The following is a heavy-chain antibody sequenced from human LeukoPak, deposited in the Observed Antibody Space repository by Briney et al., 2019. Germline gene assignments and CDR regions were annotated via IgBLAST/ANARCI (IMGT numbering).Heavy chain of an antibody. CDR3: ARHFAGHTRNLDY. CDR1: GGSIRTTSSY. J-gene: IGHJ4*02. CDR2: IFYSGYT. V-gene: IGHV4-39*01. Sequence: SETLSLTCTVSGGSIRTTSSYWGWIRQPPGKGLEWIGSIFYSGYTYSNSPLESRVTMSVDTSKNQFSLKLNSVTAADTAIYYCARHFAGHTRNLDYWGQGTLVTVSS.